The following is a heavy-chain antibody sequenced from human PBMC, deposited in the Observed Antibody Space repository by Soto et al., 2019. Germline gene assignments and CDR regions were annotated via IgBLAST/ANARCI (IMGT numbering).Heavy chain of an antibody. J-gene: IGHJ5*02. CDR1: GFRFTNFW. CDR3: ARAPYNHDGGWFDP. V-gene: IGHV5-51*03. Sequence: PGESLKISCQTSGFRFTNFWIGWVRQRPGKGLEWMGIIYSRDSDTKYSPSFQGQVTISVDTSITTAYLQWSSLKASDTAVYYCARAPYNHDGGWFDPWGQGTLVTVSS. D-gene: IGHD1-1*01. CDR2: IYSRDSDT.